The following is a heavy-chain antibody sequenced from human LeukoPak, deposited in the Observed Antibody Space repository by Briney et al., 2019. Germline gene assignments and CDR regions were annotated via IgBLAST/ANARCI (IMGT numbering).Heavy chain of an antibody. Sequence: ASVKVSCKASGYTFTSYYMHWVRQAPGQGLEWMGIINPSGGSTSYAQKFQGRVTMTRDTSTSTVYMELSSLRSEDTAVYYCAGGPDAGYGDYLSHYYYYYYMDVWGKGTTVTVSS. CDR1: GYTFTSYY. CDR2: INPSGGST. D-gene: IGHD4-17*01. J-gene: IGHJ6*03. V-gene: IGHV1-46*01. CDR3: AGGPDAGYGDYLSHYYYYYYMDV.